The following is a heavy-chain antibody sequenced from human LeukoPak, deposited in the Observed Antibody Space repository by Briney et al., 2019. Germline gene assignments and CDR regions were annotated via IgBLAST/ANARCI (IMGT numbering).Heavy chain of an antibody. CDR1: GFTFSSYS. Sequence: PGGSLRLSCAAFGFTFSSYSMNWVRQAPGKGLEWVSSISSSSSYIYYADSVKGRFTISRDNAKNSLYLQMNSLRAEDTAVYYCARDRSKAFVVVPAAIDYWGQGTLVTVSS. V-gene: IGHV3-21*01. CDR2: ISSSSSYI. CDR3: ARDRSKAFVVVPAAIDY. D-gene: IGHD2-2*01. J-gene: IGHJ4*02.